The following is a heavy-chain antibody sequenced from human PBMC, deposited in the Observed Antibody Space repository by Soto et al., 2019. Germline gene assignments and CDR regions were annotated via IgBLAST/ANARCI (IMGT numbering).Heavy chain of an antibody. CDR3: ARYSPHKGGSGSRHPPFDAFDI. CDR2: IIPIFGTA. CDR1: GGTFSSYA. J-gene: IGHJ3*02. Sequence: SVKVSCKAPGGTFSSYAISWVRQAPGQGLEWMGGIIPIFGTANYAQKFQGRVTITADNSPSTAYMELSSLRSEDTAVYYCARYSPHKGGSGSRHPPFDAFDIWGQGTMVIVS. D-gene: IGHD3-10*01. V-gene: IGHV1-69*06.